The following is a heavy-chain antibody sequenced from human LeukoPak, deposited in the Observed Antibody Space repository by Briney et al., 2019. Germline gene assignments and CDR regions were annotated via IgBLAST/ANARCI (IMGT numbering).Heavy chain of an antibody. J-gene: IGHJ4*02. CDR3: ARHGGWNYFFDY. CDR1: GGSFSGYY. Sequence: SETLSLTCAVYGGSFSGYYWSWIRQPPGKGLEWIGEINHSGSTNYNPSLKSRVTISVDTSKNQFSLKLSSVTAADTAVYYCARHGGWNYFFDYWGQGTLLTVSS. CDR2: INHSGST. D-gene: IGHD1-7*01. V-gene: IGHV4-34*01.